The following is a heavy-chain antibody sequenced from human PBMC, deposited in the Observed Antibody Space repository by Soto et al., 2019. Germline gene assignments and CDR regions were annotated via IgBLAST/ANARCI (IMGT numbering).Heavy chain of an antibody. V-gene: IGHV4-39*01. CDR3: ARHFTPGYCSGGSCYTHYYYYYMDV. CDR1: GGSISSSSYY. Sequence: SETLSLTCTVSGGSISSSSYYWGWIRQPPGKGLEWIGSIYYSGSTYYNPSLKSRVTISVDTSKNQFSLKLSSVTAADTAVYYCARHFTPGYCSGGSCYTHYYYYYMDVWGKGTTVT. J-gene: IGHJ6*03. D-gene: IGHD2-15*01. CDR2: IYYSGST.